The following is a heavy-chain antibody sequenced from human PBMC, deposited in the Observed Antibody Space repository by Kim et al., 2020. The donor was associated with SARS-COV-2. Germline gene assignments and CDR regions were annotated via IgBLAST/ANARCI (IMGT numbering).Heavy chain of an antibody. CDR3: ARVTEDFYKKDHYYYMDV. CDR1: GGSISSYY. D-gene: IGHD1-1*01. CDR2: IYYSGST. J-gene: IGHJ6*03. V-gene: IGHV4-59*12. Sequence: SETLSLTCTVSGGSISSYYWSWIRQPPGKGLEWIGYIYYSGSTNYNPSLKSRVTISVDTSKNQFSLKLSSVTAADTAVYYCARVTEDFYKKDHYYYMDVWGQGTTVTVSS.